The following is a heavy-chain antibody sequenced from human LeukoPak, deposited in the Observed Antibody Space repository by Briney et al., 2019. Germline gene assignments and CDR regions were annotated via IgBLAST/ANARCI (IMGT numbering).Heavy chain of an antibody. V-gene: IGHV1-24*01. CDR2: FDPEDGET. J-gene: IGHJ4*02. D-gene: IGHD2-15*01. CDR3: ATASFYCSGGSCYGSDYFDY. CDR1: GYIFTTYG. Sequence: GASVKVSCKASGYIFTTYGISWVRQAPGKGLEWMGGFDPEDGETIYAQKFQGRVTMTEDTSTDTAYMELSSLRSEDTAVYYCATASFYCSGGSCYGSDYFDYWGQGTLVTVSS.